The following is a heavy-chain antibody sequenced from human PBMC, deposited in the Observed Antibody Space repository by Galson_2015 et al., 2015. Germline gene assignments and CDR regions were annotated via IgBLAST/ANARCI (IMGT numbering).Heavy chain of an antibody. J-gene: IGHJ2*01. CDR2: INTNTGNP. CDR1: GYTFTSYA. CDR3: ARRRGKWLADDWYFEL. D-gene: IGHD6-19*01. Sequence: SVKVSCKASGYTFTSYAMNWVRQAPGQGLEWMGWINTNTGNPTYAQGFTGRFVFSLDTSVSTAYLQISSLKAEDTAVYYCARRRGKWLADDWYFELWGRGTLVTVSS. V-gene: IGHV7-4-1*02.